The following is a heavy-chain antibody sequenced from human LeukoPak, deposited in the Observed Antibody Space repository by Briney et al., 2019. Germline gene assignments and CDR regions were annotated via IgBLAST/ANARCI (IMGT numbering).Heavy chain of an antibody. V-gene: IGHV3-30*03. CDR1: GFTFSDYY. Sequence: GGSLRLSCAASGFTFSDYYMSWIRQAPGKGLEWVAVISSDGSHKYYADSVKGRFTISRDNAKNSLYLQMSSLRAEDTAVYYCARFPGGAFDIWGQGTMVTVSS. CDR2: ISSDGSHK. CDR3: ARFPGGAFDI. J-gene: IGHJ3*02.